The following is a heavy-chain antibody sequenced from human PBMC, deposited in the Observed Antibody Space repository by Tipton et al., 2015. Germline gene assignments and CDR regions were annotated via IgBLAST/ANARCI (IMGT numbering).Heavy chain of an antibody. D-gene: IGHD3-3*01. CDR1: GFTVSNDY. V-gene: IGHV3-53*01. CDR3: VRSFGVVNYQSAMDV. Sequence: GSLRLSCAASGFTVSNDYMNWVRQAPGKGLEWVSVIYDDGRTYYAGSVKGRFTISRDSANLYLQMNDLRAEDTAVYYCVRSFGVVNYQSAMDVWGQGTTVTVSS. J-gene: IGHJ6*02. CDR2: IYDDGRT.